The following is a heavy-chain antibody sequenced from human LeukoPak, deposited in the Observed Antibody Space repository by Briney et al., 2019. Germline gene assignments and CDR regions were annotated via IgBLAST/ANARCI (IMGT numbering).Heavy chain of an antibody. CDR3: ARYPIVGTTKGDY. V-gene: IGHV1-2*02. Sequence: ASVKVSCKASGYTFTGYYMYWVRQAPGQGLEWMGWINPNSGGTNYAQKFQGRVTLTRDTSISTAYMEVNRLRSDDTAAYYCARYPIVGTTKGDYWGQGTLVTVSS. CDR1: GYTFTGYY. CDR2: INPNSGGT. D-gene: IGHD1-26*01. J-gene: IGHJ4*02.